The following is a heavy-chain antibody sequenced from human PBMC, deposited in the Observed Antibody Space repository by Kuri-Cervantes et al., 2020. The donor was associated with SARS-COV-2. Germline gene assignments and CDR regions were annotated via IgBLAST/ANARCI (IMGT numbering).Heavy chain of an antibody. J-gene: IGHJ4*02. D-gene: IGHD2-2*01. CDR2: ISGSGGST. Sequence: LSLTCAASGFTFSSYAMSWVRQAPGKGLEWVSAISGSGGSTYYADSVKGRFTISRDNPKNTLYLQMNSLRAEDTAVYHCGKDSIVVVVPAAKDYWGQGTLVTVSS. CDR1: GFTFSSYA. V-gene: IGHV3-23*01. CDR3: GKDSIVVVVPAAKDY.